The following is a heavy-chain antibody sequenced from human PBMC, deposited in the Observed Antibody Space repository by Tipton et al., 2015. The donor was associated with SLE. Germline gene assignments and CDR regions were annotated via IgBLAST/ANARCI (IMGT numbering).Heavy chain of an antibody. CDR1: GGSISSSSYY. V-gene: IGHV4-39*07. CDR3: ARHPPREQLVFGYLDL. CDR2: IYYSGST. J-gene: IGHJ2*01. Sequence: TLSLTCTVSGGSISSSSYYWGWIRQPPGKGLEWIGSIYYSGSTYYNPSLKSRVTISVDTSKNQFSLKLSSVTAADTAVYYCARHPPREQLVFGYLDLWGRGTLVTVSS. D-gene: IGHD6-13*01.